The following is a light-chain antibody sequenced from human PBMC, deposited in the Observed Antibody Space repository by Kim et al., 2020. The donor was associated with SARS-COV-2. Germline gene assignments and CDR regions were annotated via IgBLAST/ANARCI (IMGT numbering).Light chain of an antibody. CDR3: LLSYSGGRRV. V-gene: IGLV7-46*01. CDR1: TGNVTSGHY. Sequence: GGTVTLTCDSSTGNVTSGHYPYWLQLKPGQAPTTLIYDASNKHSWTPARFSGSLLGGKAALTISGAQPEDEADNYCLLSYSGGRRVFGGGTKLTVL. J-gene: IGLJ3*02. CDR2: DAS.